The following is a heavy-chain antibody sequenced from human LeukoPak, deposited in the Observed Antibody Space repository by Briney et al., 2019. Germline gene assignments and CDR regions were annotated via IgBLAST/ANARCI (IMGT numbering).Heavy chain of an antibody. D-gene: IGHD4/OR15-4a*01. V-gene: IGHV1-2*02. CDR3: ASSPLTADAFDI. CDR1: GYTFTGYY. J-gene: IGHJ3*02. Sequence: ASVKVSCKASGYTFTGYYMHWVRQAPGQGLEWVGWINPNSGGTNYAQKFQGRVTMTRDTSISTAYMELSRLRSDDTAVYYCASSPLTADAFDIWGQGTMVTVSS. CDR2: INPNSGGT.